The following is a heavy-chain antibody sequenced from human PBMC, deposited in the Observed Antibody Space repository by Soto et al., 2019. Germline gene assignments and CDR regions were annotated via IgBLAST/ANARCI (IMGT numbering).Heavy chain of an antibody. CDR2: IIPTLGTP. D-gene: IGHD6-19*01. V-gene: IGHV1-69*01. CDR1: GGIFSNFA. J-gene: IGHJ4*02. CDR3: ARVGLGAYDS. Sequence: QVQLVQSGAEVKKPGSSVKVSCKASGGIFSNFAFNWMRQAPGQGLEWMGGIIPTLGTPHYAQKFLGRVNITAYESSRTVYMEMSSLTVDYTAVYYCARVGLGAYDSWGQGTLVIVSS.